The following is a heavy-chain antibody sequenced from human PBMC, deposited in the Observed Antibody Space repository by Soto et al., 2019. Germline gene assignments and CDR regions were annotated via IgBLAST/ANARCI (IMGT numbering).Heavy chain of an antibody. J-gene: IGHJ4*02. CDR3: AKVLSSGSYSGALEY. CDR2: ISASGGST. D-gene: IGHD1-26*01. Sequence: GSLRLSCVASGFSITSFAMSWVRQAPGKGLEWASAISASGGSTYADSVKGRFTISRDNSKNTLYLQMNSLRVEDTAVYYCAKVLSSGSYSGALEYWGQGALVTVSS. CDR1: GFSITSFA. V-gene: IGHV3-23*01.